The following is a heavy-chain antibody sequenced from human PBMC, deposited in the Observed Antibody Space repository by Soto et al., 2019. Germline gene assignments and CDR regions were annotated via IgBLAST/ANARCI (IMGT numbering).Heavy chain of an antibody. Sequence: EVQLVESGGGLVQPGGSLRLSCVASGFTFSDHYMDWVRQAPGKGLEWVGRIRHKARGYTTEYAASVMGRFTISRDDSKDSLFLQMNSLRTEDTAVYYCARDLAGASGGEYCYYLGQGTLVTVSS. J-gene: IGHJ4*02. V-gene: IGHV3-72*01. CDR1: GFTFSDHY. CDR2: IRHKARGYTT. CDR3: ARDLAGASGGEYCYY. D-gene: IGHD3-16*01.